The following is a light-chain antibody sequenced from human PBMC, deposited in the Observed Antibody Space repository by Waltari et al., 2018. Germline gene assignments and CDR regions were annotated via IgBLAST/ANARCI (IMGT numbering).Light chain of an antibody. V-gene: IGKV4-1*01. CDR1: QSLLYNSHNKNY. CDR3: QQYYNTPFT. Sequence: DFVMSQSPASLVVSLGERATIHCQSTQSLLYNSHNKNYLAWYQQKPVQPPRLLFYWASTRESGVPDRFSGSGSGRDFTLTISSLQTEDVAVYYCQQYYNTPFTFGPGTKVGIK. J-gene: IGKJ3*01. CDR2: WAS.